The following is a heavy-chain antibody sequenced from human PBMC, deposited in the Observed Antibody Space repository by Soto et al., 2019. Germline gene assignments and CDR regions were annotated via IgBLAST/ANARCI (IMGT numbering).Heavy chain of an antibody. D-gene: IGHD3-10*01. CDR3: ARHTYGAGTTYCDY. CDR1: GGSISSYY. CDR2: IYYSGST. J-gene: IGHJ4*02. Sequence: QVQLQESGPGLVKPSETLSLTCTVSGGSISSYYWSWIRQPPGKGLEWIGYIYYSGSTNYNPSLKRRLTISVDPAKNQFARKPNPMTAADRAGYDCARHTYGAGTTYCDYWGQGALVTVSS. V-gene: IGHV4-59*08.